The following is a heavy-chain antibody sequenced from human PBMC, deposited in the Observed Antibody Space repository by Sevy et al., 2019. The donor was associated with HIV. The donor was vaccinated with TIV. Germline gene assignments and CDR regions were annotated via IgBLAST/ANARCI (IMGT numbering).Heavy chain of an antibody. CDR1: GSSFGIHW. J-gene: IGHJ3*01. CDR2: INQDGGQK. CDR3: AREPDPVPGVAFDV. Sequence: GGSLRLSCVASGSSFGIHWMSWVRQAPGKGLEWVAKINQDGGQKYYVDSVKGRFTISRDNAKSLLYLQMNSLRVEDTALYYCAREPDPVPGVAFDVWGQGTMVTVSS. V-gene: IGHV3-7*01.